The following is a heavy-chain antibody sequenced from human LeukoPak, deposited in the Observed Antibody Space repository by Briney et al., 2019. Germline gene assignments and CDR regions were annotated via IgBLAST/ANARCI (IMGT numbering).Heavy chain of an antibody. J-gene: IGHJ5*02. CDR1: GYTFTSYG. V-gene: IGHV1-18*01. Sequence: GASVKVSCKASGYTFTSYGISWVRQAPGQGLEWMGWISAYNGNTNYAQKLQGRVTMTTDTSTSTAYMELRSLRSDDTAVYYCARDRLMVRGVMYWFDPWGQGTLVTVSS. CDR2: ISAYNGNT. D-gene: IGHD3-10*01. CDR3: ARDRLMVRGVMYWFDP.